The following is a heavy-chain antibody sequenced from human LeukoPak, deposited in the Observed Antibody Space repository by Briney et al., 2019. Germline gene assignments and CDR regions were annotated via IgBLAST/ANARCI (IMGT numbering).Heavy chain of an antibody. CDR2: INWNGGST. D-gene: IGHD3-22*01. V-gene: IGHV3-20*04. CDR1: GFTFDDFV. CDR3: ARASSGYYYFDY. J-gene: IGHJ4*02. Sequence: GGSLRLSCAASGFTFDDFVMSWVRQAPGKGLEWVSGINWNGGSTGYADSVKGRFTISRDNAKNSLYLQMNSLRAEDTALYYCARASSGYYYFDYWGQGTLVTVSS.